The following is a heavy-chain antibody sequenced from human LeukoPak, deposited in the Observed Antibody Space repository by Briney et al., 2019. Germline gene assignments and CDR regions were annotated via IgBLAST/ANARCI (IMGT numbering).Heavy chain of an antibody. CDR3: ARIARYSYDLDDAFDI. J-gene: IGHJ3*02. V-gene: IGHV4-59*08. D-gene: IGHD5-18*01. CDR1: GGSISSYY. CDR2: TYYSGST. Sequence: PSETLSLTCTVSGGSISSYYWSWIRQPPGKGLEWIGYTYYSGSTNYNPSLKSRVTISVDTSKNQFSLKLSSVTAADTAVYYCARIARYSYDLDDAFDIWGQGTMVTVSS.